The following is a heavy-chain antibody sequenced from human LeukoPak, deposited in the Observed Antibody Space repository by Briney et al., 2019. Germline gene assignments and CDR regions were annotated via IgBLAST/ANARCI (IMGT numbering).Heavy chain of an antibody. CDR2: IYSGGST. V-gene: IGHV3-53*01. Sequence: GGSLRLSCAASGFTVSSNYMSWVRQAPGKGLEWVSVIYSGGSTYYADSVKGRFTISRDNSKNTLYLQMNGLRAEDTAVYYCATEGGYCSGGSCYSYYHYGMDVWGQGTTVTVSS. CDR3: ATEGGYCSGGSCYSYYHYGMDV. J-gene: IGHJ6*02. D-gene: IGHD2-15*01. CDR1: GFTVSSNY.